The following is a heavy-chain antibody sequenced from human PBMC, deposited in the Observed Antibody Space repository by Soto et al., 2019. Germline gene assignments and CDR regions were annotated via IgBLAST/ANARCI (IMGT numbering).Heavy chain of an antibody. D-gene: IGHD3-9*01. Sequence: ESGGGLVQPGGSLRLSCAASGFTFSSYSMNWVRQAPGKGLEWVSYISSSSSTIYYADSVKGRFTISRDNAKNSLYLQMNSLRDEDTAVYYCARDPYDILTGYYIGWFDPWGQGTLVTVSS. J-gene: IGHJ5*02. CDR1: GFTFSSYS. V-gene: IGHV3-48*02. CDR2: ISSSSSTI. CDR3: ARDPYDILTGYYIGWFDP.